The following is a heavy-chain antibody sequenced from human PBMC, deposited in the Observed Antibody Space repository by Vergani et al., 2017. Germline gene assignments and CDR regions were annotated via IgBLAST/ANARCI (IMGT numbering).Heavy chain of an antibody. V-gene: IGHV3-21*01. CDR2: ISSSSSYI. CDR1: GFTFSSYS. CDR3: ARDIGEYSCYDD. Sequence: EVQLVESGGGLVKPGGSLRLSCAASGFTFSSYSMNWVRQAPGKGLEWVSSISSSSSYIYYADSVKGRFTISRDNAKNSLYLQMNSLRAEDTAVYYCARDIGEYSCYDDWGQGTMVTVSS. J-gene: IGHJ3*01. D-gene: IGHD5-12*01.